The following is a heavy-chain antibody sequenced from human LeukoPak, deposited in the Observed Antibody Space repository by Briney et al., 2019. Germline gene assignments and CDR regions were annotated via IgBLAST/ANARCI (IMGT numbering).Heavy chain of an antibody. CDR2: IKDDGSDK. V-gene: IGHV3-7*01. J-gene: IGHJ4*02. Sequence: EPGGSLRLSCAASGFTFSSYWMNWVRRAPGKGLEWVANIKDDGSDKYYVDSVKGRFSISKDNAKNSLYLQMNSLRVEDTAVYYCVPLNWNPPGDFDRWGQGTLVTVSS. CDR1: GFTFSSYW. D-gene: IGHD1-20*01. CDR3: VPLNWNPPGDFDR.